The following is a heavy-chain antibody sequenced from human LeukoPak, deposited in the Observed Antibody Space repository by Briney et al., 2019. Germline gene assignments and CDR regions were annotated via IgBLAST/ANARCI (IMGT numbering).Heavy chain of an antibody. D-gene: IGHD5-24*01. CDR1: GGSFSGYY. CDR2: INHSGST. Sequence: SETLSLTCAVYGGSFSGYYWSWIRQPPGKGLEWIGEINHSGSTNYNPSLKSRVTISVDTSKNQFSLKLSSVTAADTAVYYCARQGWAWLQHRSGYFQHWGQGTLVTVSS. CDR3: ARQGWAWLQHRSGYFQH. V-gene: IGHV4-34*01. J-gene: IGHJ1*01.